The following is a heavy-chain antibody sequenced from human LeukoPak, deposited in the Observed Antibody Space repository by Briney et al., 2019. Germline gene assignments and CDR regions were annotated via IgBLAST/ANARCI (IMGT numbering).Heavy chain of an antibody. CDR3: ARGGIAAAGTGYFDH. Sequence: GGSLRLSCAASGFTFSSYAMSWVRQAPGKGLEWVSAISGSGGSTYYADSVKGRFTISRDNAKNSLYLQMNSLRAEDTAVYSCARGGIAAAGTGYFDHWGQGTLVTVSS. V-gene: IGHV3-23*01. CDR1: GFTFSSYA. J-gene: IGHJ4*02. CDR2: ISGSGGST. D-gene: IGHD6-13*01.